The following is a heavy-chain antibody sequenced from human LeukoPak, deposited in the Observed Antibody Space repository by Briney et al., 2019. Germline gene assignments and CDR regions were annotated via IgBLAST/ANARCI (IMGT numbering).Heavy chain of an antibody. Sequence: GGSLRLSCAASGFTFSSYWMSWVRQAPGKGLEWVANIKQDGSEKYYVDSVKGRFTISRDNAKNSLYLQMNSLRAEDTAVYYCARVVPAVTSPYYYYMDVWGKGTPVTVSS. D-gene: IGHD2-2*01. J-gene: IGHJ6*03. CDR3: ARVVPAVTSPYYYYMDV. CDR2: IKQDGSEK. V-gene: IGHV3-7*01. CDR1: GFTFSSYW.